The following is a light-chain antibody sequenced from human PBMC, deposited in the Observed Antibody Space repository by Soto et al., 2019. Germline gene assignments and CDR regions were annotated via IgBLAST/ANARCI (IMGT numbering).Light chain of an antibody. J-gene: IGKJ2*01. CDR3: EQYYNPPYT. CDR1: HNLLSSFNTKNF. V-gene: IGKV4-1*01. Sequence: DIVMTQSPDSLAVSLGEMAAINCKSSHNLLSSFNTKNFLSWYQQKAGQPPRLLIFWASIRESGVPNRFSGNGSGTDFTLTISSLQAEDVAVYYCEQYYNPPYTFGQGTKLEI. CDR2: WAS.